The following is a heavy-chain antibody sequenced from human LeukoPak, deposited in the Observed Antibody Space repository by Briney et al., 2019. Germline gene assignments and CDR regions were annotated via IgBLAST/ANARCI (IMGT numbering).Heavy chain of an antibody. Sequence: PGGSLRLSCAASGFNFASRWMHWVRHVPGKGLVWVSRISSDGSDTTYADSVKGRFTISRDNVKKIVYLQMRSLRVEDTDEYYCGRHFDGKASFDFWGQGTLVTVSS. V-gene: IGHV3-74*01. CDR1: GFNFASRW. CDR2: ISSDGSDT. J-gene: IGHJ5*01. D-gene: IGHD4-23*01. CDR3: GRHFDGKASFDF.